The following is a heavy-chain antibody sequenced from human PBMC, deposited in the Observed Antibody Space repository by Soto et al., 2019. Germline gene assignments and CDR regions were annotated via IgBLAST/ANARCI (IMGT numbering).Heavy chain of an antibody. D-gene: IGHD3-10*01. CDR2: IYYSGST. V-gene: IGHV4-59*01. Sequence: SETLSLTCTVSGGSISSYYWSWIRQPPGKGLEWIGYIYYSGSTNYNPSIKSRVTISVDTSKNHFSLKLSSVTAADTAVYYCARSKVRGINCFDPWGQGTLVTVSS. CDR3: ARSKVRGINCFDP. CDR1: GGSISSYY. J-gene: IGHJ5*02.